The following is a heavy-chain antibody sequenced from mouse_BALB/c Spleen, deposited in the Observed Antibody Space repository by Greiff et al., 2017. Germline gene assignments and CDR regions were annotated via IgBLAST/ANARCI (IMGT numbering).Heavy chain of an antibody. J-gene: IGHJ2*01. Sequence: EVQLQQSGPELGKPGASVKISCKASGYSFTGYSMYWVKQSPRQGLEWIGYIDPYTGGTSYNQKSKGKATLTVDKSSSTAYMHLNSLTSEDSALYYCARAGTTSAGGYYFDYWGQGTLVTVSA. CDR3: ARAGTTSAGGYYFDY. CDR1: GYSFTGYS. CDR2: IDPYTGGT. V-gene: IGHV1S135*01. D-gene: IGHD1-1*01.